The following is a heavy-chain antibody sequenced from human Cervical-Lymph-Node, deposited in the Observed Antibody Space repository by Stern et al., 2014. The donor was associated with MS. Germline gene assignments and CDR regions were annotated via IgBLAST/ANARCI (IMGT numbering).Heavy chain of an antibody. Sequence: EVQLLQSGGDLAQPGGSLRLSCAVSGFTFSLYAMSWVRQAPGKGLEWGSAISGTDSSTYYAETVKGRFTISRDNSKYTLYLQMNNLRAEDTAVYYCAKEGIAVASFDYWGQGTLVTVSS. CDR2: ISGTDSST. CDR1: GFTFSLYA. J-gene: IGHJ4*02. V-gene: IGHV3-23*01. CDR3: AKEGIAVASFDY. D-gene: IGHD6-19*01.